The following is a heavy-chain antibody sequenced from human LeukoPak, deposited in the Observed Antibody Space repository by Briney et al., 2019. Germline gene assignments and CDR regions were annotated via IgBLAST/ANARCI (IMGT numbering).Heavy chain of an antibody. J-gene: IGHJ4*02. CDR1: GGSISSSSYY. D-gene: IGHD6-13*01. Sequence: SETLSLTCTVSGGSISSSSYYWGWIRQPPGKGLEWIGSIYYSGSTYYNPSLKSRVTISVDTSKNQFSLKLSSVTAADTAVYYCASGTGYSSSWYPGGLRWGQGTLVTVSS. V-gene: IGHV4-39*07. CDR3: ASGTGYSSSWYPGGLR. CDR2: IYYSGST.